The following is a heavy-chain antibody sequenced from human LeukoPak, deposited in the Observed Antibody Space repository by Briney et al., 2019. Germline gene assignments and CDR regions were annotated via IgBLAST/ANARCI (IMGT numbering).Heavy chain of an antibody. CDR2: ISPILGIA. D-gene: IGHD6-13*01. V-gene: IGHV1-69*04. CDR1: GGTFSRYG. Sequence: SVEVSCKASGGTFSRYGITWVRQAPGQGLEWMGRISPILGIADYAQKFQGRVTITADKSTNTAYMELSSLTSEDTAMYFCAREYARSSSWADHWGQGTLVTVSS. J-gene: IGHJ1*01. CDR3: AREYARSSSWADH.